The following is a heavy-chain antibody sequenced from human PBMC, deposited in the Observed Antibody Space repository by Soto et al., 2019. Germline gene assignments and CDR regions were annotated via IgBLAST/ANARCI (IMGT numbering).Heavy chain of an antibody. Sequence: QVQLVESGGGVVQPGRSLRLSCAASGFTFSSFGMHWVRQAPGKGLEWVVIISYDGNNKYYADSVQGRFTISRDNSKNTLYLHMNSLRAEDTAVYYCARQFDSSGWYYYYYGMDVWGQGTTVTVSS. CDR1: GFTFSSFG. D-gene: IGHD6-19*01. CDR3: ARQFDSSGWYYYYYGMDV. CDR2: ISYDGNNK. V-gene: IGHV3-30*03. J-gene: IGHJ6*02.